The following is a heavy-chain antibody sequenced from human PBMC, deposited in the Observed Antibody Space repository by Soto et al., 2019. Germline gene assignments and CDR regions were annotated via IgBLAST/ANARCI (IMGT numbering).Heavy chain of an antibody. D-gene: IGHD6-13*01. V-gene: IGHV3-23*01. CDR2: ISGSGGKT. Sequence: LRLSCAASGFTFSSYAMSWVRQAPGKGLEWVSAISGSGGKTYCADSVKGRITISRDNSKNTLYLQMNSLRAEDTAVYYCAKDGKIAAAGTWVKYFDYWGQGTLVTVSS. J-gene: IGHJ4*02. CDR1: GFTFSSYA. CDR3: AKDGKIAAAGTWVKYFDY.